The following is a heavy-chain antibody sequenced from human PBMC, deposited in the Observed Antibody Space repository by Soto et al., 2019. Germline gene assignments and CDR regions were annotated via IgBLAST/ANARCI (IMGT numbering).Heavy chain of an antibody. CDR3: ARDVAETSSLCLDP. CDR2: MNTNTNTT. J-gene: IGHJ5*02. CDR1: GYTSTNND. V-gene: IGHV1-8*01. Sequence: ASVKVSCKASGYTSTNNDINWVRQAPGQGLEWIGWMNTNTNTTDSAEVFEGRVSLTWDTSISTAYMHLNSLKIDATAVYYCARDVAETSSLCLDPCHQQTLLTVSS.